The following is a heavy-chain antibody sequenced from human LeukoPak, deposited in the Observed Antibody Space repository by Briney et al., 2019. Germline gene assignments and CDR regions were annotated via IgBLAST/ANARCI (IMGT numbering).Heavy chain of an antibody. D-gene: IGHD2-2*01. CDR2: IYYSGST. J-gene: IGHJ6*03. V-gene: IGHV4-59*01. CDR3: ARTTEGYCSRTSCYGFSYSYYMDV. CDR1: GGSISSYY. Sequence: SETLSLTCTDSGGSISSYYWSRIRRPPGKGLEWIGYIYYSGSTNYNPSLKSRVTISVDTSKNQFSLKLSSVTAADTAVYYCARTTEGYCSRTSCYGFSYSYYMDVWGKGTTVTVSS.